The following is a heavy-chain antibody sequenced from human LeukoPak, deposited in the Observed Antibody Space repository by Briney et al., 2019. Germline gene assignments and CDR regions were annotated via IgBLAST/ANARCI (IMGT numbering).Heavy chain of an antibody. Sequence: SETLSLTCTVSGYSISSGYYWGWIRQPPGKGLEWIGSIYHSGSTYYNPSLKSRVTISVDTSKNQFSLKLSSVTAADTAVYYCARDPGLPWFGELSGAFDIWGQGTMVTVSS. D-gene: IGHD3-10*01. CDR2: IYHSGST. CDR3: ARDPGLPWFGELSGAFDI. J-gene: IGHJ3*02. CDR1: GYSISSGYY. V-gene: IGHV4-38-2*02.